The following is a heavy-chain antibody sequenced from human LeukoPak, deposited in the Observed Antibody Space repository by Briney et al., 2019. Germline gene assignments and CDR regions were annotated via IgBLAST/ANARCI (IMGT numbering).Heavy chain of an antibody. J-gene: IGHJ4*02. Sequence: ASVKVPCKASDYTFTSYGISWVRQAPGQGLEWMGWISAYNGNTNYAQKFQGRVTVTTDTSTSTAYMELRSLRSDDTAVYYCARSSSVTIPGYYFDYWGQGTLVTVSS. D-gene: IGHD2-21*01. V-gene: IGHV1-18*01. CDR1: DYTFTSYG. CDR3: ARSSSVTIPGYYFDY. CDR2: ISAYNGNT.